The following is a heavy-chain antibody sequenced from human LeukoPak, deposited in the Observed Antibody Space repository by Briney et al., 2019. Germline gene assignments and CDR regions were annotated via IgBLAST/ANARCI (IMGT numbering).Heavy chain of an antibody. CDR3: ARDGQGSY. J-gene: IGHJ4*02. CDR2: ISYDGSNK. V-gene: IGHV3-30-3*01. CDR1: GFTFSSYA. Sequence: GGSLRLSCAASGFTFSSYAMHWVRQAPGKGLEGVAVISYDGSNKYYADYVKGRFTISRDNSKNTLYLQMNSLRAEDTAVYYCARDGQGSYWGQGTLVTVSS.